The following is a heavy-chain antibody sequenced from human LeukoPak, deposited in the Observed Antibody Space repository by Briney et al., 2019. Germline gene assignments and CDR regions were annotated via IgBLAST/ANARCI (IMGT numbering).Heavy chain of an antibody. V-gene: IGHV1-2*02. D-gene: IGHD3-10*01. Sequence: ASVKVSCKASGYTFTGYYMHWVRQAPGQGLEWMGWINPNSGGTKYAQNFQGRVTMTRDTSISTAYMELSRLKSEDTAVYYCARDPLWFGELLSLLFDTWGQGTLVTVSS. J-gene: IGHJ5*02. CDR2: INPNSGGT. CDR3: ARDPLWFGELLSLLFDT. CDR1: GYTFTGYY.